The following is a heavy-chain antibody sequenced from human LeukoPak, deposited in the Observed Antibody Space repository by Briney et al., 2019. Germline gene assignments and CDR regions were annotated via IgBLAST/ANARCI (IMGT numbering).Heavy chain of an antibody. V-gene: IGHV4-39*07. CDR2: VYYSGST. CDR3: ARARPVATVDY. CDR1: GGSISTTNYY. D-gene: IGHD5-12*01. J-gene: IGHJ4*02. Sequence: PSETLSLTCTVSGGSISTTNYYWGWIRQSPGKGLEWFGCVYYSGSTYYNPSLKSRVTISVDTSKNQFSLKLSSVTAADTAVYYCARARPVATVDYWGQGTLVTVSS.